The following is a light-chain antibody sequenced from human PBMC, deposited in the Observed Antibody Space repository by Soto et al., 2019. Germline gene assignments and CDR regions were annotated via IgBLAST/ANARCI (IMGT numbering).Light chain of an antibody. CDR3: QPYYSTLPT. Sequence: DIVMTQSPDSLAVSLGERATINCKSSQSVLYSSNNKNYLAWYQQKPGQPPKLLIYRASTRESGVPDRFSGSGSGTDFTLTISTLQAEDVAVYYCQPYYSTLPTFGQGTKVEIK. J-gene: IGKJ1*01. CDR2: RAS. V-gene: IGKV4-1*01. CDR1: QSVLYSSNNKNY.